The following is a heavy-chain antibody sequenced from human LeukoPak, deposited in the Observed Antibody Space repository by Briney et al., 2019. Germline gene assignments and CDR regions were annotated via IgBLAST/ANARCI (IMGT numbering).Heavy chain of an antibody. J-gene: IGHJ4*02. CDR1: GFVFSTYG. CDR2: IWHDGSIK. D-gene: IGHD3-3*01. V-gene: IGHV3-33*01. Sequence: GGSLRLSCAASGFVFSTYGMHWVRQAPGKGLEWVAVIWHDGSIKHYGDSVRGRFTISRDNSGNMMYLQMNGLRVEDTAVYYCARAVGPFDYWGQGTLVTVSS. CDR3: ARAVGPFDY.